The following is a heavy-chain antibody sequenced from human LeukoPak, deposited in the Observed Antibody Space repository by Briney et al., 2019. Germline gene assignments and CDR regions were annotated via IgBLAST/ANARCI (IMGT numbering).Heavy chain of an antibody. CDR3: AKDDLVATIFVPYFDY. V-gene: IGHV3-23*01. J-gene: IGHJ4*02. D-gene: IGHD5-12*01. CDR1: GFTFSTFA. Sequence: GGSLRLSCAASGFTFSTFAMTWVRQPPGKGLEWVSLISGSAAGTYYADSVKGRFTISRDNSKNTLYLQMNSLRAEDTAVYYCAKDDLVATIFVPYFDYWGQGTLVTVSS. CDR2: ISGSAAGT.